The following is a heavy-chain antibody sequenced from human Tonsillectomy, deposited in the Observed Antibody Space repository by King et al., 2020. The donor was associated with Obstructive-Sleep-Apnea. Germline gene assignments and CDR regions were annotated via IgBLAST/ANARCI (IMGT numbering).Heavy chain of an antibody. D-gene: IGHD5-12*01. CDR1: GYSFTGYY. CDR3: ARNSGYDYYFDY. CDR2: IDPYSGGT. J-gene: IGHJ4*02. V-gene: IGHV1-2*02. Sequence: VQLVESGAEVKKPGASVKVSCKASGYSFTGYYIHWVRQAPGQGLEWMGWIDPYSGGTHYAQTFQGRVTMTRDTSISTAYMELSSLISDDTAVYYCARNSGYDYYFDYWGQGTLVTVSS.